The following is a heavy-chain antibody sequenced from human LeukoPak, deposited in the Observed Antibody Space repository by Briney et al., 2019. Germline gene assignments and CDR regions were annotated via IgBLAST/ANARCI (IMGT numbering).Heavy chain of an antibody. D-gene: IGHD2-2*01. Sequence: GSSVKVSCKASGGTFSSYAISWVRQAPGQGLEWMGGIIPIFGTANNAQKFQGRVTITADKSTSTAYMELSSLRSEDTAVYYCARGSGDIVVVPAALSRITDWYFDLWGRGTLVTVSS. V-gene: IGHV1-69*06. CDR1: GGTFSSYA. J-gene: IGHJ2*01. CDR3: ARGSGDIVVVPAALSRITDWYFDL. CDR2: IIPIFGTA.